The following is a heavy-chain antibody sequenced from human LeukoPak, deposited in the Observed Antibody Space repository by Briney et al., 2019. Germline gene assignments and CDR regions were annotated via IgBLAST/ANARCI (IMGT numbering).Heavy chain of an antibody. CDR1: GFSVSSNY. Sequence: GGSLRLSCVASGFSVSSNYMSWVRQAPGKGLEWVSLLYTGGTTYYADSMEGRFTISRDDSKNTIYLQMNSLRAEDTAVYYCARGGVHYWNPRYWGQGTLVTVSS. CDR2: LYTGGTT. CDR3: ARGGVHYWNPRY. D-gene: IGHD1-1*01. V-gene: IGHV3-53*01. J-gene: IGHJ4*02.